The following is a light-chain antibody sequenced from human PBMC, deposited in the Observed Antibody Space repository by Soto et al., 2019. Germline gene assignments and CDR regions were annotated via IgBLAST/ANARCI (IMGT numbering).Light chain of an antibody. J-gene: IGKJ2*01. CDR1: QSVSSSY. V-gene: IGKV3-20*01. CDR3: QHNGSSPYT. Sequence: EIVLTQSPGTLSLSPGERATLSCRASQSVSSSYLAWYQKPPDQAHRLLISGASKRATGLPDRISGSGSGKDFTLTISILEPEDFAVYYCQHNGSSPYTFGQGTKLEIK. CDR2: GAS.